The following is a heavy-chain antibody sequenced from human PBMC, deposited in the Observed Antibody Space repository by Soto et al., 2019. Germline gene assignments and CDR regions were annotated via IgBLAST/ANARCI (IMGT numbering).Heavy chain of an antibody. Sequence: PSETLSLTCTASGGSISSGGFYWSWVRQRPGKAHEWIGHISHSGSTYYNPSLRSRVTISVDTSNNQYSLKLSSLTAADTAKYFCARESIGWSYLDYWGPGTLVTVSS. J-gene: IGHJ4*02. CDR1: GGSISSGGFY. V-gene: IGHV4-31*03. CDR2: ISHSGST. D-gene: IGHD6-19*01. CDR3: ARESIGWSYLDY.